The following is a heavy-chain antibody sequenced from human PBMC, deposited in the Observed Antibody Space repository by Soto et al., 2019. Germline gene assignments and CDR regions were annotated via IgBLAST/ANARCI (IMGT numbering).Heavy chain of an antibody. Sequence: SETLSLTCTVSGGSISISSYYWGWIRQPPGKGLEWIGSIYYSGSTYYNPSLKSRVTIPVDTSKNQFSLKLSSVTAADTAVYYCARHRGPMVRGVITNWFDPWGQGTLVTVSS. V-gene: IGHV4-39*01. D-gene: IGHD3-10*01. J-gene: IGHJ5*02. CDR1: GGSISISSYY. CDR2: IYYSGST. CDR3: ARHRGPMVRGVITNWFDP.